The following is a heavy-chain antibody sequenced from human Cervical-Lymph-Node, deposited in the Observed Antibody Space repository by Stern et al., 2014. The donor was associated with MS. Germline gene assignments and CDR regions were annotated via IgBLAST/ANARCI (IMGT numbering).Heavy chain of an antibody. CDR3: VRDPYGYFDY. J-gene: IGHJ4*02. CDR2: IRFDGSNK. CDR1: GFTFSSYD. Sequence: VQLVESGGGVVQPGRSLRLSCAASGFTFSSYDLHWVRQAPGKGLEWVAVIRFDGSNKFYAESVKGRFTISRDNSKNTLYLQMNSLRDADTAVYYCVRDPYGYFDYWGRGTLVTVST. D-gene: IGHD3-10*01. V-gene: IGHV3-33*01.